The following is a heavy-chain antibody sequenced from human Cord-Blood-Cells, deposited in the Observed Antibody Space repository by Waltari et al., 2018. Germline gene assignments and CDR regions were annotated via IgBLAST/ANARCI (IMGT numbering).Heavy chain of an antibody. D-gene: IGHD6-13*01. J-gene: IGHJ6*02. CDR1: GFTFSSNS. CDR3: ARDSTAAARPYPYYYYGMDV. V-gene: IGHV3-21*01. Sequence: EVQLVESGGGLVKPGGSLRLSCAASGFTFSSNSLNWVRQAPGKGLEWVSSISSSSSYIYYADSVKGRFTISRDNAKNSLYLQMNSLRAEDTAVYYCARDSTAAARPYPYYYYGMDVWGQGTTVTVSS. CDR2: ISSSSSYI.